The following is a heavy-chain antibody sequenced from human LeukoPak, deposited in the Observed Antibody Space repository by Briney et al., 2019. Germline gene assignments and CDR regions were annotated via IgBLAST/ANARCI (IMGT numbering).Heavy chain of an antibody. J-gene: IGHJ4*01. CDR3: ARHREYYDT. CDR2: IFSSGSA. CDR1: GASINNNF. V-gene: IGHV4-59*08. Sequence: SETLSLTCTVSGASINNNFWTWIRQPPGKGLEWIGYIFSSGSAKYNPSLKSRVTISGDTSKNQISLKMTSVTAADTAVYFCARHREYYDTWGHGTLVTVSS. D-gene: IGHD3-16*01.